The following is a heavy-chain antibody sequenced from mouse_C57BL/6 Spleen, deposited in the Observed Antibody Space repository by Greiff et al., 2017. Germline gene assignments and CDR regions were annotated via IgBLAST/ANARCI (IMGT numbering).Heavy chain of an antibody. CDR1: GYAFSSSW. Sequence: VQLQQSGPELVKPGASVKISCKASGYAFSSSWMNWVKQRPGKGLEWIGRINPGDGDTNYNGKFKGKATLTAYKSASTAYMQLRSLTSEDSSVYYCAKRQTTQAYAMDYWGQGTSVTVSS. V-gene: IGHV1-82*01. D-gene: IGHD3-2*02. J-gene: IGHJ4*01. CDR2: INPGDGDT. CDR3: AKRQTTQAYAMDY.